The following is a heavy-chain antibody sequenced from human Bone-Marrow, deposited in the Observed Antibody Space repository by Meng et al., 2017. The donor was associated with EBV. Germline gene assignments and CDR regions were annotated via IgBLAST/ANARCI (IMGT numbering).Heavy chain of an antibody. D-gene: IGHD3-22*01. Sequence: QPPLQESGSGLVKPSPTLSLTCAVSGGSIRSGYSWSWIRQPPGKGLEWIGYIYHSGNTYYNPSLKSRVTISVDKSKNQFSLKLSSMTAADTAVYYCAAGDYSDSSGYYQFDNWGQGTLVTVSS. CDR2: IYHSGNT. V-gene: IGHV4-30-2*01. CDR1: GGSIRSGYS. J-gene: IGHJ4*02. CDR3: AAGDYSDSSGYYQFDN.